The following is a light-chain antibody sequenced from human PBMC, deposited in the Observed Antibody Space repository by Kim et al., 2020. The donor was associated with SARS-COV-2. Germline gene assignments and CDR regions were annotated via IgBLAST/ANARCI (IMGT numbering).Light chain of an antibody. Sequence: LSPGETATPSCRASQSVGSSLLAWYQQKPGQAPRLLIYEAFKRVAGIPDRFSGSGSGTDFTLTISRPEPEDFAMYYCQQYGSSPYSFGQGTKLEI. CDR1: QSVGSSL. CDR2: EAF. V-gene: IGKV3-20*01. J-gene: IGKJ2*03. CDR3: QQYGSSPYS.